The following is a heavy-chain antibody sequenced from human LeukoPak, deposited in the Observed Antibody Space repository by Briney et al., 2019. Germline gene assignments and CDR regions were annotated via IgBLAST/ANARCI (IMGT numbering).Heavy chain of an antibody. D-gene: IGHD3-10*02. CDR3: AELGITMIGGV. J-gene: IGHJ6*04. V-gene: IGHV3-7*01. Sequence: GGSLRLSCAASGFTFSAYYMNWVRQAPGKGLEWVANVKQDGSEKYYVDSVKGRFTISRDNAKNSLYLQMNSLRAEDTAVYYCAELGITMIGGVWGKGTTVTISS. CDR1: GFTFSAYY. CDR2: VKQDGSEK.